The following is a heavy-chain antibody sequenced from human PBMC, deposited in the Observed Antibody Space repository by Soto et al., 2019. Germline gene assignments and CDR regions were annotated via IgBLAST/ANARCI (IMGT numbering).Heavy chain of an antibody. J-gene: IGHJ4*02. Sequence: QVQLVESGGGVVQPGRSLRLSCAASGFTFSSYGMHWVRQAPGKGLEWVAVIWYDGSNKYYADSVKGRFTISRDNSKNTLYLQMNSLRAEDTAVYYCARDSIPYSSSSGLLGYWGQGTLVTVSS. V-gene: IGHV3-33*01. CDR3: ARDSIPYSSSSGLLGY. CDR2: IWYDGSNK. CDR1: GFTFSSYG. D-gene: IGHD6-6*01.